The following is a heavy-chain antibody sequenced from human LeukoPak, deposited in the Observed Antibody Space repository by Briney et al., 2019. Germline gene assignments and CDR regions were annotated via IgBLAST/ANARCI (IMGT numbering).Heavy chain of an antibody. J-gene: IGHJ4*02. Sequence: GGSLRLSCAASGFTFSSYSMNWVRQAPGKGLEWVSSISSSSSYIYYADSVKGRFTISRDNAKNSLYLQMNSLRAEDTAVYYCARDGQMATIDIFDYWGQGTLVTVSS. CDR2: ISSSSSYI. D-gene: IGHD5-24*01. CDR3: ARDGQMATIDIFDY. V-gene: IGHV3-21*01. CDR1: GFTFSSYS.